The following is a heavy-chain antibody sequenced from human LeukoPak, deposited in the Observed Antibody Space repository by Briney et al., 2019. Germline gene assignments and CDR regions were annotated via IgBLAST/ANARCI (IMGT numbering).Heavy chain of an antibody. CDR3: ASSNWDSTFFDC. J-gene: IGHJ4*02. Sequence: PSETLSLTCAVYGGSFSGYYWSWIRQPPGKGLEWIGEINHSGSTNYNPSLKSRVTISVDTSKNQFSLKLTSVTAADTAVYYCASSNWDSTFFDCWGQGAMVTVSS. CDR1: GGSFSGYY. D-gene: IGHD1-7*01. V-gene: IGHV4-34*01. CDR2: INHSGST.